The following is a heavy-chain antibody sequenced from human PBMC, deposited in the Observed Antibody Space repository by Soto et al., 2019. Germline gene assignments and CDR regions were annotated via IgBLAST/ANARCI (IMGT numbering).Heavy chain of an antibody. CDR3: ARETSYDFWSGPQTMDV. CDR2: VHYDGTKK. V-gene: IGHV3-33*01. D-gene: IGHD3-3*01. J-gene: IGHJ6*02. CDR1: GFTFSSYV. Sequence: QVQLVESGGGVVQPGTSLRLSCAPSGFTFSSYVMHWVRQAPGKGLEWVAVVHYDGTKKYYADSVRGQFTISRDNSENILYLQMNSLRPDDTAVYFCARETSYDFWSGPQTMDVWGQGTTVTVSS.